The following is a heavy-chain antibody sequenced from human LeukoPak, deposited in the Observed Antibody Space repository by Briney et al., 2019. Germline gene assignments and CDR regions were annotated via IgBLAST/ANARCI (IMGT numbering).Heavy chain of an antibody. V-gene: IGHV4-59*01. CDR3: ARDRSIATAGTGQPSYYYYGMDV. Sequence: SETLSLTCTVSGGSISSYYWSWIRQPPGKGLEWIGYIYYSGSANYSPSLKSRVTISVDTSKNQFSLKLTSMTAADTAVYFCARDRSIATAGTGQPSYYYYGMDVWGRGTTVTVSS. D-gene: IGHD6-13*01. J-gene: IGHJ6*02. CDR2: IYYSGSA. CDR1: GGSISSYY.